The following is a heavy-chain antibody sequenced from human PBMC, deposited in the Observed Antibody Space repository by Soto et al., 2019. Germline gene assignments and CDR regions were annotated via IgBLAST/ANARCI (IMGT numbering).Heavy chain of an antibody. CDR3: ATIRGLGEISPYFDS. D-gene: IGHD3-16*02. V-gene: IGHV4-59*01. CDR2: IYYSGRT. CDR1: GGSISDYQ. Sequence: QVQLQESGPGLVKPSETLSLTCSVSGGSISDYQWNWIRQPPGKGLEWIGYIYYSGRTNYNPPLKSRVTISLHTSTKQFSLRLRSVTAADTAVYYCATIRGLGEISPYFDSWGQRTLVTVSS. J-gene: IGHJ4*02.